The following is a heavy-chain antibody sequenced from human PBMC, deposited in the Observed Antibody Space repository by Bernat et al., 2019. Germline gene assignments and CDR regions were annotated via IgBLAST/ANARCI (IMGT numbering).Heavy chain of an antibody. J-gene: IGHJ6*02. V-gene: IGHV1-8*01. D-gene: IGHD2-21*01. CDR3: ARVYSGGLYYYYYYGMDV. CDR1: GYTFTSYD. Sequence: QVQLVQSGAEVKKPGASVKVSCKASGYTFTSYDINWVRQATGQGLEWMGWMNPNSGNTGYAQKFQGRVTMTRNTSISTAYMELSSLRSEDTAVHYCARVYSGGLYYYYYYGMDVWGQGTTVTVSS. CDR2: MNPNSGNT.